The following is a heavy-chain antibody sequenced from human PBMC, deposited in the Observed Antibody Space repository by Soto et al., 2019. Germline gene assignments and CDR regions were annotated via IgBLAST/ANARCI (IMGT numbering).Heavy chain of an antibody. D-gene: IGHD3-3*01. CDR1: GYTFTSYY. Sequence: QVQLVQSGAEVKKPGASVKVSCKASGYTFTSYYMHWVPQAPGQGLEWMGIINPSGGSTSYAQKFQGRVTMTRDTSTSTVYMELSSLRSEDTAVYYCARDGSITIFGVANWYFDLWGRGTLVTVSS. J-gene: IGHJ2*01. CDR2: INPSGGST. CDR3: ARDGSITIFGVANWYFDL. V-gene: IGHV1-46*01.